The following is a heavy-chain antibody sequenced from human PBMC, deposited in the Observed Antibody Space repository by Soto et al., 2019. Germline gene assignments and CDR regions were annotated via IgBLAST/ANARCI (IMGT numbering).Heavy chain of an antibody. CDR2: INPNSGGT. CDR3: ARELESQLWDWNDLRSSGYYGMDV. D-gene: IGHD1-1*01. J-gene: IGHJ6*02. CDR1: GYTFTGYY. V-gene: IGHV1-2*02. Sequence: ASVKVSCKASGYTFTGYYMHWVRQAPGQGLEWMGWINPNSGGTNYAQKFQGRVTMTRDTSISTAYMELSRLRSDDTAVYYCARELESQLWDWNDLRSSGYYGMDVWGQGTTVTVSS.